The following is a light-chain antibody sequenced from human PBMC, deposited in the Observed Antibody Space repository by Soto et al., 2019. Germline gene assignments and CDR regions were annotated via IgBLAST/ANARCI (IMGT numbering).Light chain of an antibody. CDR2: CAS. CDR1: QSVDSST. J-gene: IGKJ4*01. V-gene: IGKV3-20*01. CDR3: QHFDDSLT. Sequence: EVVLTHSPGTLSLSPGERANLSCRASQSVDSSTLAWYQQKPGQAPRLIISCASKSATVTPERFSGSGSVTDFTLTISRLEPEDFAVYYCQHFDDSLTFGEGSKVEIK.